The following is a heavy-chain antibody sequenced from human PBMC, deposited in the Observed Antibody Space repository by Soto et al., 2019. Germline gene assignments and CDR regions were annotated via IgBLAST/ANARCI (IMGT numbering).Heavy chain of an antibody. CDR1: GGSISSYY. Sequence: QVQLQESGPGLVKPSETLSLTCTVSGGSISSYYWSWIRQPPGKGLEWIGYIYYSGSTNYNPSLKSRVTISVDTSTNQFSLKLSSVTAADTAVYYCARQPLYYYGSDMDVWGKGTTVTVSS. J-gene: IGHJ6*03. D-gene: IGHD3-10*01. CDR2: IYYSGST. V-gene: IGHV4-59*08. CDR3: ARQPLYYYGSDMDV.